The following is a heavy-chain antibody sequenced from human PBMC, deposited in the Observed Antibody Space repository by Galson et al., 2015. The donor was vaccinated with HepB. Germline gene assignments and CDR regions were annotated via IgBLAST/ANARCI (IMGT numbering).Heavy chain of an antibody. Sequence: SVKVSCKASGGTFSSYAISWVRQAPGQGLEWMGGIIPIFGIANYAQKFQGRVTITADESTSTAYMELSSLRSEDTAVYYCARGRMSYSGSDFDYWGQGALVTVSS. CDR1: GGTFSSYA. V-gene: IGHV1-69*13. CDR2: IIPIFGIA. CDR3: ARGRMSYSGSDFDY. D-gene: IGHD1-26*01. J-gene: IGHJ4*02.